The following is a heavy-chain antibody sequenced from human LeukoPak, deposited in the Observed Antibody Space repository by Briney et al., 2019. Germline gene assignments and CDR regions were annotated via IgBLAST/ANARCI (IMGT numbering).Heavy chain of an antibody. V-gene: IGHV4-59*01. CDR3: AGLRNTGVDY. Sequence: WIGYIYYSGSANYNPSLKSRVTISLDTSKNQFSLKLSSVTAADTAVYYCAGLRNTGVDYWGQGTMVTVSS. D-gene: IGHD4-23*01. CDR2: IYYSGSA. J-gene: IGHJ4*02.